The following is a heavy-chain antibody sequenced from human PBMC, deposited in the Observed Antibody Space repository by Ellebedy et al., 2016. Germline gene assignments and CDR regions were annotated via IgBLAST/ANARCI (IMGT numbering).Heavy chain of an antibody. Sequence: ASVKVSXXASGYTYTTFGVVWVRQATGQGLEWMGRMNPNSGNTNSAPEFRGRLTLTSSTSVRTAYMELTSLTSDDSAIYFCARATRDQLLPDHWGQGTLLTVSS. CDR2: MNPNSGNT. V-gene: IGHV1-8*01. J-gene: IGHJ4*02. D-gene: IGHD2-2*01. CDR1: GYTYTTFG. CDR3: ARATRDQLLPDH.